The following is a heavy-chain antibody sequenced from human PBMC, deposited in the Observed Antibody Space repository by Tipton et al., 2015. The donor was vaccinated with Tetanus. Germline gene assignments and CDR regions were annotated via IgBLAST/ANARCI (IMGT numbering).Heavy chain of an antibody. V-gene: IGHV3-48*03. D-gene: IGHD2-15*01. CDR3: ARESVGYCSGGSCYSPFDY. CDR1: GFTFSSYE. J-gene: IGHJ4*02. Sequence: SLRLSCAASGFTFSSYEMNWVRQAPGKGLEWVSYISSSGSTIYYADSVKGRFTISRDNAKNSLYLQMNSLRAEDTAVYYCARESVGYCSGGSCYSPFDYWGQGTLVTVSS. CDR2: ISSSGSTI.